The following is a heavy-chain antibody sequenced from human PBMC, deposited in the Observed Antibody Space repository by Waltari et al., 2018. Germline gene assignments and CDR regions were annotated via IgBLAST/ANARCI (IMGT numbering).Heavy chain of an antibody. CDR3: ARASSTYYYDTSGYYYNSGFDY. CDR2: SQFGANT. Sequence: QLQLQESGPGLVKPSETLSLTCTVSGSSISSSSYYWGWIRQPPGKGLEWVAVVSQFGANTFYADSVKGRFTISRDDSKNTVSLQIHSLRAEDTAVYFCARASSTYYYDTSGYYYNSGFDYWGQGTLVTVSS. CDR1: GSSISSSSYY. D-gene: IGHD3-22*01. J-gene: IGHJ4*02. V-gene: IGHV4-39*01.